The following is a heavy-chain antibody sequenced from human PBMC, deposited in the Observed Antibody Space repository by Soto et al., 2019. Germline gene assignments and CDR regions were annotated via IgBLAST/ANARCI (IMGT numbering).Heavy chain of an antibody. D-gene: IGHD5-12*01. J-gene: IGHJ4*02. CDR1: GYSFTSYW. CDR2: IYPGDSDT. Sequence: GESLKISCKGSGYSFTSYWIGWVRQMPGKGLEWMGIIYPGDSDTRYSPSFQGQVTISADKSISTAYLQWSSLKASDTAMYYCARYPDIVATITSPYFDYWGQGTLVTVSS. CDR3: ARYPDIVATITSPYFDY. V-gene: IGHV5-51*01.